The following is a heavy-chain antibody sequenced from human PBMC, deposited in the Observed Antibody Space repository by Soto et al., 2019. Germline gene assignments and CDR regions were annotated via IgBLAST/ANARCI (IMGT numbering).Heavy chain of an antibody. Sequence: QLQLQESGPGLVKPSETLSLTCSVSGGSISSRTFWWAWIRQPPGEGLEGIGDMYYSGSSYSSPSVKSRVTRSVDTSKNQLSLKLNSVTDADTAVYYCARHPRDDYNYGGSGIFDYWGQGTLVTVSS. V-gene: IGHV4-39*01. CDR2: MYYSGSS. D-gene: IGHD4-4*01. CDR1: GGSISSRTFW. CDR3: ARHPRDDYNYGGSGIFDY. J-gene: IGHJ4*02.